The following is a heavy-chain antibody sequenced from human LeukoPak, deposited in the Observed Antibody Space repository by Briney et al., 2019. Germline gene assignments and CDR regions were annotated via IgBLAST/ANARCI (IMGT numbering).Heavy chain of an antibody. D-gene: IGHD1-26*01. CDR1: GFTFSSYG. CDR3: AMGPITSAPYYMDV. V-gene: IGHV3-30*02. J-gene: IGHJ6*03. Sequence: GGSLRLSCAASGFTFSSYGMHWVRQAPGKGLEGVAFIRYDGSSNYYADSVRGRFTISRDNSKNTVYLQMNSLRAEDTSVYYCAMGPITSAPYYMDVWGKGTTVTVSS. CDR2: IRYDGSSN.